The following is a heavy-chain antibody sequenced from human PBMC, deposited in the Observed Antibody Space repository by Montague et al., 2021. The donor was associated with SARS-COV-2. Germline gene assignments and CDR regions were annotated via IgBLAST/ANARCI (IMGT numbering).Heavy chain of an antibody. CDR3: ARQKMGSVTIFGVVTNDRWFDP. CDR1: GGSISSSSYY. CDR2: IYYSGST. D-gene: IGHD3-3*01. Sequence: SETLSLTCTVSGGSISSSSYYWGWIRQPPGKGLEWIGNIYYSGSTYYNPSLKSRVTISVDTSKNQFSLKPSSVTAADTAVYYCARQKMGSVTIFGVVTNDRWFDPWGQGTLVTVSS. V-gene: IGHV4-39*01. J-gene: IGHJ5*02.